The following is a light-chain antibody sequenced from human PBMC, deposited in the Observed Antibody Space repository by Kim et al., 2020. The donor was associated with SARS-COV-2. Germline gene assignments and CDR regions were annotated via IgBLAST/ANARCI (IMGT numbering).Light chain of an antibody. J-gene: IGLJ2*01. CDR1: SSDLCGYNY. CDR3: SSYTSSSTLVV. Sequence: TISCTGTSSDLCGYNYVSWYQKHPGKAPQLMIYEFSNRPSGVSNRFSGSKSGNTASLTISGLQAEDEADYYCSSYTSSSTLVVFGGGTQLTVL. CDR2: EFS. V-gene: IGLV2-14*01.